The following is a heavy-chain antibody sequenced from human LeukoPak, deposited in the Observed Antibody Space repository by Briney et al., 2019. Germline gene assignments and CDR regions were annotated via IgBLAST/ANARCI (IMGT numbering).Heavy chain of an antibody. CDR3: ARNYYYYYGMDV. CDR2: IYYSGST. V-gene: IGHV4-59*01. CDR1: GGSISSYY. Sequence: SETLSLTCTVSGGSISSYYWSWIRQPPGKGLEWIGYIYYSGSTNYNPSLKSRVTISVDTSKNQFSLKLSSVTAADTAVYYCARNYYYYYGMDVWGQGTAVTVSS. J-gene: IGHJ6*02.